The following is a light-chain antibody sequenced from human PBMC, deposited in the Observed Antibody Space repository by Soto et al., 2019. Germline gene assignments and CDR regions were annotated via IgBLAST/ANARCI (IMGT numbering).Light chain of an antibody. CDR1: QSVSIS. Sequence: EIVMTQSPATLSASPGERATLSCRASQSVSISLAWYQQKPGQAPRLLIYGASTRATGVPARFSGSGSGTEFTLTISSLQSEDFAVYYCQHYNNWPPWTFGQGTKVEIK. V-gene: IGKV3-15*01. CDR2: GAS. J-gene: IGKJ1*01. CDR3: QHYNNWPPWT.